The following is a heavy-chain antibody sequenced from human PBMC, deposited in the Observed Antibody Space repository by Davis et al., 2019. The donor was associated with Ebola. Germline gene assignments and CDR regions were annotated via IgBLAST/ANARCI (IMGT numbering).Heavy chain of an antibody. CDR2: IYHSGST. CDR3: ARSILTGYTRRGGFDP. Sequence: SETLSLTCAVSGGSISSSNWWSWVRQPPGKGLEWIGEIYHSGSTNYNPSLKSRVTISVDTSKNQFSLKLSSVTAADTAVYYCARSILTGYTRRGGFDPWGQGTLVTVSS. J-gene: IGHJ5*02. D-gene: IGHD3-9*01. CDR1: GGSISSSNW. V-gene: IGHV4-4*02.